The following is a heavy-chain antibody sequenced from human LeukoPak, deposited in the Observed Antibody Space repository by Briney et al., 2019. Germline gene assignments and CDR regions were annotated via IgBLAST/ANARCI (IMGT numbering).Heavy chain of an antibody. V-gene: IGHV3-23*01. CDR3: AKPLLWFGELYYFDY. CDR2: ISGSGGST. D-gene: IGHD3-10*01. CDR1: GFTFSSYA. Sequence: GGSLRLSCAASGFTFSSYAMSRVRQAPGKGLEWVSAISGSGGSTYYADSVKGRFTISRDNSKNTLYLQMNGLRAEDTAVYYCAKPLLWFGELYYFDYWGQGTLVTVSS. J-gene: IGHJ4*02.